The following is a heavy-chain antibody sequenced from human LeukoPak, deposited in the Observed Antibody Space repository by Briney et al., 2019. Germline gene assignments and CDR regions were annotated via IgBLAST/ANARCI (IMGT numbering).Heavy chain of an antibody. CDR3: ARSYSYGSPFDY. Sequence: PSETLSLTCGVHGGSFGFYSWSWLRQSPGKGLEWIGEIIHTGTTTYNPSLASRVTVSIDTSNNQFSLTLTSVTAADTAVYYCARSYSYGSPFDYWGQGTLVTVSS. D-gene: IGHD5-18*01. CDR1: GGSFGFYS. V-gene: IGHV4-34*12. J-gene: IGHJ4*02. CDR2: IIHTGTT.